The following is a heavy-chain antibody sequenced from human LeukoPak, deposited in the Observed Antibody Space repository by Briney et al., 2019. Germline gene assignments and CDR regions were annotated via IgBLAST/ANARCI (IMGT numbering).Heavy chain of an antibody. CDR3: ARDRGGYYDFWSGWFDP. CDR1: GGSISSGGYS. J-gene: IGHJ5*02. Sequence: SETLSLTCAVSGGSISSGGYSWSWVRQPPGEGLEWIGSIYHSGSTYYNPSLKSRVTISVDTSKNQFSLKLSSVTAADTAVYYCARDRGGYYDFWSGWFDPWGQGTLVTVSS. D-gene: IGHD3-3*01. CDR2: IYHSGST. V-gene: IGHV4-30-2*03.